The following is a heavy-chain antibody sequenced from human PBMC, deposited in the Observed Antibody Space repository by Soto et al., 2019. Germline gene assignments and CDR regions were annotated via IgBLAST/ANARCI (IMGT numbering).Heavy chain of an antibody. J-gene: IGHJ4*02. CDR3: XXXXXXXXXXXX. V-gene: IGHV4-30-2*01. CDR2: IYHSGST. CDR1: GGSISSGGYS. Sequence: QLQLQESGSGLVRPSQTLSLTCAVSGGSISSGGYSWNWIRQPPGKGLEWIGYIYHSGSTLYNPSLKSRVTXSVXKSXNXXXXXXXXXXXXXXXXXXXXXXXXXXXXXXXWGQGTLVTVSS.